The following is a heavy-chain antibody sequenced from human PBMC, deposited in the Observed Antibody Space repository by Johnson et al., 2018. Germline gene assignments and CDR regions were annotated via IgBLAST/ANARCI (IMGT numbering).Heavy chain of an antibody. CDR1: GFFFSSYS. D-gene: IGHD3-10*01. V-gene: IGHV3-21*01. CDR3: ARDQGFYGSGYYYYYMDV. J-gene: IGHJ6*03. CDR2: IRSDSTEI. Sequence: VQLQESGGGLVQPGGSLRLSCVASGFFFSSYSMSWVRQAPGKGLECVSSIRSDSTEIYYADSVKGRFTISRDNAENSLYLLMNSLRAEDTAVYYWARDQGFYGSGYYYYYMDVWGKGTTVTVSS.